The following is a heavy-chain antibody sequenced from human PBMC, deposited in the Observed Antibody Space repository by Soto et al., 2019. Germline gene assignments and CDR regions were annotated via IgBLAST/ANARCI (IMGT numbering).Heavy chain of an antibody. Sequence: QVQLVQSGAEVKKPGSSVKVSCKASGGTFSSYAISWVRQAPGQGLEWMGGIIPILGTANYAQKFQGRVTITADESTSTAYMELSSLRSEDTAVYYCARRGAGGYSYVYYYGMDVWGQGTTVTVSS. CDR1: GGTFSSYA. V-gene: IGHV1-69*01. CDR3: ARRGAGGYSYVYYYGMDV. CDR2: IIPILGTA. J-gene: IGHJ6*02. D-gene: IGHD5-18*01.